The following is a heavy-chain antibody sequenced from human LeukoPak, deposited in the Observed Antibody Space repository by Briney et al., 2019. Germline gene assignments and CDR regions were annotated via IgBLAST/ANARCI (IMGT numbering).Heavy chain of an antibody. CDR1: GFTFDDYG. Sequence: PGGSLRLSCAASGFTFDDYGMSWVRQAPGKGLEWVSGINWNGGSTGYADSVKGRFTISRDNAKNSLYLQMDSLRAEDTALYYCARSSGYYSYYYYYYMDVWGKGTTVTVSS. D-gene: IGHD3-22*01. V-gene: IGHV3-20*04. CDR2: INWNGGST. CDR3: ARSSGYYSYYYYYYMDV. J-gene: IGHJ6*03.